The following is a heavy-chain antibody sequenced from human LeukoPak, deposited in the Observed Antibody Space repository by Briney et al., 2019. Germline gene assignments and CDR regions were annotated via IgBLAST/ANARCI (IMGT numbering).Heavy chain of an antibody. CDR3: ARDSRKGGGLYYYYYMDV. J-gene: IGHJ6*03. Sequence: GGSLRLSCAASGFTFSSYAMHWVRQAPGKGLEYVSAINSNGGSTYYANSVKGRFTISRDNSKNTLYLQMGSLRAEDMAVYYCARDSRKGGGLYYYYYMDVWGKGTTVTVSS. CDR2: INSNGGST. V-gene: IGHV3-64*01. D-gene: IGHD1-14*01. CDR1: GFTFSSYA.